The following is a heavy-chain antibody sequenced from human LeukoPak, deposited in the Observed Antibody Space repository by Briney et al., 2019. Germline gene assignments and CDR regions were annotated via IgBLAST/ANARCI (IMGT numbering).Heavy chain of an antibody. Sequence: PSETLSLTCTVSGGSISSSSYYWGWIRQPPGKGLEWIGEINHSGSTNYNPSLKSRVTISVDTSKNQFSLKLSSVTAADTAVYYCARGRRYFDWSKGYYFDYWGQGTLVTVSS. J-gene: IGHJ4*02. CDR1: GGSISSSSYY. V-gene: IGHV4-39*07. D-gene: IGHD3-9*01. CDR2: INHSGST. CDR3: ARGRRYFDWSKGYYFDY.